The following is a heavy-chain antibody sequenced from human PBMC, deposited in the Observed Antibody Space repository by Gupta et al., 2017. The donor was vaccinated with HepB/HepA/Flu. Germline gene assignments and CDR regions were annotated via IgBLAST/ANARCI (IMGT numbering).Heavy chain of an antibody. D-gene: IGHD3-3*01. V-gene: IGHV4-39*01. CDR2: IYYSGST. Sequence: QLQLQESGPGLVKPSETLSLTCTVSGGSISSSSYYWGWIRQPPGKGLEWIGSIYYSGSTYYNPSLKSRVTISVDTSKNQFSLKLSSVTAADTAVYYCARLLPSSRWSGPLDWYFDLWGRGTLVTVSS. CDR3: ARLLPSSRWSGPLDWYFDL. J-gene: IGHJ2*01. CDR1: GGSISSSSYY.